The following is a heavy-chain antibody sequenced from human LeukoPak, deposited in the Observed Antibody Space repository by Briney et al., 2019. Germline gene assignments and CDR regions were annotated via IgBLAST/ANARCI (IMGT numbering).Heavy chain of an antibody. CDR3: ARLGDGDNLRYFDY. CDR2: IYYSGST. J-gene: IGHJ4*02. V-gene: IGHV4-59*08. Sequence: SETLSLTCTVSGDSISGNYWTWVRQPPGKGLAWIGYIYYSGSTNYNASLKSRVTISVDTSKNQFSLKLSSVTAADTAVYCCARLGDGDNLRYFDYWGQGTLVTVSS. CDR1: GDSISGNY. D-gene: IGHD5-24*01.